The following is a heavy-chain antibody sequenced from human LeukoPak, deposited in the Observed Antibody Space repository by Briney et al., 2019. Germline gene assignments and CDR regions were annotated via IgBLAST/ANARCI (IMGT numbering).Heavy chain of an antibody. CDR1: GFTFSSYW. Sequence: GGSLRLSCAASGFTFSSYWMSWVRQAPGKGLEWVANIKQDGSEKYYVDSVKGRFNISRDNAKNSLYLQMNSLRAEDTAVYYCVRDGTANSGSFGHWFDPWGQGTLVTVSS. D-gene: IGHD1-26*01. CDR3: VRDGTANSGSFGHWFDP. V-gene: IGHV3-7*01. J-gene: IGHJ5*02. CDR2: IKQDGSEK.